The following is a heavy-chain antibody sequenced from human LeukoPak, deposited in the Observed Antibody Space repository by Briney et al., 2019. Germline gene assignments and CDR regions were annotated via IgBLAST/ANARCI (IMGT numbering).Heavy chain of an antibody. J-gene: IGHJ6*03. CDR2: IYYSGST. CDR1: GGSISSSSYY. CDR3: AGGDNSNYYYYYMDV. D-gene: IGHD4-11*01. V-gene: IGHV4-39*07. Sequence: SETLSLTCTVSGGSISSSSYYWGWIRQPPGKGLEWIGSIYYSGSTYYNPSLKSRVTMSVDTSKNQFSLKLSSVTAADTAVYYCAGGDNSNYYYYYMDVWGKGTTVTVSS.